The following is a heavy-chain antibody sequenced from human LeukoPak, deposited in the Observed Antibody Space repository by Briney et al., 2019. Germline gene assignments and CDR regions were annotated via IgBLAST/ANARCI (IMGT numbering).Heavy chain of an antibody. D-gene: IGHD2-15*01. Sequence: PSETLSLTRTVSGGSISGYYWSWIRQPPGKSLEWIGYLYYSGSTTYNPSLKSRVTISVDTSKNQFSLKLSSVTAADTAVYYCARVGAGTPHYHYGMDVWGQGTTVTVSS. CDR3: ARVGAGTPHYHYGMDV. CDR1: GGSISGYY. V-gene: IGHV4-59*01. CDR2: LYYSGST. J-gene: IGHJ6*02.